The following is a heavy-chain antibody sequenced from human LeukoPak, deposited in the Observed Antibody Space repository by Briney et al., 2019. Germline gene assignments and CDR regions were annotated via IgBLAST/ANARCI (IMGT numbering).Heavy chain of an antibody. CDR1: GFTFDDYA. CDR3: ARALALPRVDY. V-gene: IGHV3-9*01. Sequence: GGSLRLSCAASGFTFDDYAMHWVRQAPGKGLEWVSGISWNSGSIGYADSVKGRFTISRDNAKNSLYLQMNSLRAEDTAVYYCARALALPRVDYWGQGTLVTVSS. J-gene: IGHJ4*02. D-gene: IGHD3-3*02. CDR2: ISWNSGSI.